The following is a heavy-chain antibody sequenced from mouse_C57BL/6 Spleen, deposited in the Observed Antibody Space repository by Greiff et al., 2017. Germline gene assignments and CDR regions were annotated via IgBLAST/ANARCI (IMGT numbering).Heavy chain of an antibody. CDR3: ARSSIYYYGSSPFAY. J-gene: IGHJ3*01. CDR2: IYPGSGST. V-gene: IGHV1-9*01. CDR1: GYTFTGYW. D-gene: IGHD1-1*01. Sequence: QVQLQQSGAELMKPGASVKLSCKATGYTFTGYWIEWVKQRPGQGLEWIGDIYPGSGSTNYNEKFKSKATLTVDTSSSTAYMQLSSLTSEDSAVYYCARSSIYYYGSSPFAYWGQGTLVTVSA.